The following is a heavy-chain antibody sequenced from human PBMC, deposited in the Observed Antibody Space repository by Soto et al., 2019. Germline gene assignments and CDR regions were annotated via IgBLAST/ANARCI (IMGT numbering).Heavy chain of an antibody. Sequence: EVQLVESGGGLIQPGGSLRLSCAASGFTVSSNYMSWVRQAPGKGLEWVSVIYSGGSTYYADSVKGRFTISRDNSKKPLYLQMNSLGAEDTAVYYCARDGYNYGGYYYYGMDVWGQGTTVTVSS. CDR1: GFTVSSNY. V-gene: IGHV3-53*01. CDR2: IYSGGST. J-gene: IGHJ6*02. CDR3: ARDGYNYGGYYYYGMDV. D-gene: IGHD5-12*01.